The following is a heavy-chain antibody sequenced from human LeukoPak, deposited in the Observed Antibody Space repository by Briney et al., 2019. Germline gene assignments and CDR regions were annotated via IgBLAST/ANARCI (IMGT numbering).Heavy chain of an antibody. CDR2: ISADNGNT. D-gene: IGHD3-9*01. Sequence: ASVKVSCKASGYTFTSYGISWMRQAPGQGLEWMGGISADNGNTNYAQKLQGRVTMTTDTSTSTAYMELRSLRSDDTAVYYRAEGGIRYFDWAQTPFDYWGQGTLVTVSS. CDR3: AEGGIRYFDWAQTPFDY. CDR1: GYTFTSYG. J-gene: IGHJ4*02. V-gene: IGHV1-18*01.